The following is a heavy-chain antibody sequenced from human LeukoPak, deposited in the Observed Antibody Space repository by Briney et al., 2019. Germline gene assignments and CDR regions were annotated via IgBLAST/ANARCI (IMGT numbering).Heavy chain of an antibody. CDR1: GNYW. J-gene: IGHJ4*02. Sequence: GGSLRLSCVASGNYWMHWVRQAPGKGLVWVSHINSDGSWTSYADSVKGRFTISKDNAKNTVYLQMNSLRAEDTAVYYCVSFYETYWGRGTLVTVSS. V-gene: IGHV3-74*01. CDR2: INSDGSWT. CDR3: VSFYETY. D-gene: IGHD2/OR15-2a*01.